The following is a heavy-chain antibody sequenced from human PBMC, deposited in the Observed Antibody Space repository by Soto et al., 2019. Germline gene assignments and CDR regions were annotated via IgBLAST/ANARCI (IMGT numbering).Heavy chain of an antibody. CDR2: ISSTGRTI. CDR3: ARSYSSGWEFDY. J-gene: IGHJ4*02. V-gene: IGHV3-48*04. CDR1: GITFRSRA. Sequence: GGSLRLSCVASGITFRSRAMSWVRQAPGEGLEWVSYISSTGRTIYYADSVKGRFTVSRDNAQNSLSLKLNSLRVEDTAVYYCARSYSSGWEFDYWGQGTQVTVS. D-gene: IGHD6-19*01.